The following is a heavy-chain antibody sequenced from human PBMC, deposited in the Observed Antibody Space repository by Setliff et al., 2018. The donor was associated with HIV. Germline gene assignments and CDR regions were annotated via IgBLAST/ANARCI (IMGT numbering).Heavy chain of an antibody. CDR1: GFTFSTYW. D-gene: IGHD3-16*01. CDR3: ARLGGAGPY. J-gene: IGHJ4*02. V-gene: IGHV3-7*01. CDR2: IKQDGSEE. Sequence: LSLSCAASGFTFSTYWMIWVRQAPGKGLEWVAKIKQDGSEEYYADSVKGRFIISRDTAKNSLHRQMNSLRAEDTAVYYCARLGGAGPYWGQGTLVTVSS.